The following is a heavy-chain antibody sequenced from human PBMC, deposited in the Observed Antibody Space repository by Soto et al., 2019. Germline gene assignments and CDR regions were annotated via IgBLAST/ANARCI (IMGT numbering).Heavy chain of an antibody. CDR2: IVPIFGRA. J-gene: IGHJ4*02. CDR1: GGTFSSYA. D-gene: IGHD5-18*01. V-gene: IGHV1-69*01. CDR3: ARVPGTAMVFVYFDY. Sequence: QMQLVQSGAXXKKPGSSVKVSCKASGGTFSSYAISWVRQAPGQGLEWMGGIVPIFGRANYAQKFQGRVTITADESTSTAYMELSSLRSEDTAVYYCARVPGTAMVFVYFDYWGQGTLVTVSS.